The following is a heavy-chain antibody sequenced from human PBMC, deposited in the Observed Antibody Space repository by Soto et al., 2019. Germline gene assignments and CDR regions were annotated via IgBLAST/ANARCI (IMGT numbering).Heavy chain of an antibody. V-gene: IGHV4-39*07. CDR1: GSSISSSSYN. CDR3: AREIDNWNLRTFDY. J-gene: IGHJ4*02. Sequence: TETLSLTFTVSGSSISSSSYNWSWIRQPPGKGLEWIGSIYYSGSTNYNPSLKSRVTISVDTSKNQFSLKLSSVTAADTAVYYCAREIDNWNLRTFDYWGQGTLVTVSS. CDR2: IYYSGST. D-gene: IGHD1-20*01.